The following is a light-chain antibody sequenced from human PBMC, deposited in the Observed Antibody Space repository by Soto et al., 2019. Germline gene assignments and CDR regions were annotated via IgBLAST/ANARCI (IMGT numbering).Light chain of an antibody. CDR2: AIS. CDR1: QSVTSNY. Sequence: EIVLTQSPGTLSLSPGESAALSCRASQSVTSNYLVWYRQKPGQAPRLLIYAISSRAAGIPDRFSGSGSGTDFTVTITRLEPEDSAVYYCQQHSNSPWTFGQGTRVEI. CDR3: QQHSNSPWT. J-gene: IGKJ1*01. V-gene: IGKV3-20*01.